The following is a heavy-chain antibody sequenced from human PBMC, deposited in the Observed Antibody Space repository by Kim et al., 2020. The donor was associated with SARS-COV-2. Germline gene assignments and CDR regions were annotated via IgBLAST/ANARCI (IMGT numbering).Heavy chain of an antibody. CDR2: IKQDGSAK. CDR1: GFTFSSYW. D-gene: IGHD5-18*01. CDR3: ARENSDGLLFLYNWFDP. J-gene: IGHJ5*02. Sequence: GGSLRLSCAASGFTFSSYWMSWVRQAPGKGLEWVANIKQDGSAKYYVDSVKGRFTISRDNAKNSLYLQMNSLRAEDTAVYYCARENSDGLLFLYNWFDPWGQGGRVTVSS. V-gene: IGHV3-7*03.